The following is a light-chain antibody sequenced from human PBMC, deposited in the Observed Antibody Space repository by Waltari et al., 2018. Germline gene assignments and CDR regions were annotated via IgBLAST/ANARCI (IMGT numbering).Light chain of an antibody. CDR3: QQYNSYWT. J-gene: IGKJ1*01. CDR1: QSISSW. Sequence: DIQMTQSPSTLSAFVGYRVTITCRASQSISSWLAWYQQKPGKPPKLLIYKASSLESGVPSRFSGSGSGTEFTLTISSLQPDDFATYYCQQYNSYWTFGQGTKVEIK. CDR2: KAS. V-gene: IGKV1-5*03.